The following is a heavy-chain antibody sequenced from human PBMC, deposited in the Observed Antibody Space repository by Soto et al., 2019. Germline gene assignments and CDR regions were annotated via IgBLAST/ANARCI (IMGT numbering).Heavy chain of an antibody. CDR3: AADGLQGVTTYPYYYYGMDV. Sequence: GASVKVSCKASGFTFTSSAMQWVRQARGQRLEWIGWIVVGSGNTNYAQKFQERVTITRDMSTSTAYMELSSLRSEDTAVYYCAADGLQGVTTYPYYYYGMDVWGQGTTVPVSS. V-gene: IGHV1-58*02. CDR1: GFTFTSSA. D-gene: IGHD4-17*01. CDR2: IVVGSGNT. J-gene: IGHJ6*02.